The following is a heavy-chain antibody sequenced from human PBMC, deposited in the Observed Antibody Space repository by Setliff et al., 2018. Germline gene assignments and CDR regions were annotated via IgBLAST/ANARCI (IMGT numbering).Heavy chain of an antibody. V-gene: IGHV3-49*04. CDR1: GFTFGDYA. Sequence: GGSLRLSCTTSGFTFGDYAITRVRQAPGKGLEWVGFIRSKAYGGTTEYAASVKGRFTISRDDSKSIAYLQMNSLKTEDTAVYYCTRASSIAVAGSSIWGQGTLVTVSS. D-gene: IGHD6-19*01. CDR2: IRSKAYGGTT. J-gene: IGHJ4*02. CDR3: TRASSIAVAGSSI.